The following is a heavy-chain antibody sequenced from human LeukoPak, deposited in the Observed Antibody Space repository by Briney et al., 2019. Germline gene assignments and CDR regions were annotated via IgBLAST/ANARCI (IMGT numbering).Heavy chain of an antibody. CDR3: AKEAAYCGGDCYSGSDY. Sequence: GRSLRLSCAASGFTFSSYGMHWVRQAPGKGLEWVAFISYDGSNKYYADSVKGRFTISRDNSKNTLCLQMNSLRAEDTAMYYCAKEAAYCGGDCYSGSDYWGQGTLVTVSS. D-gene: IGHD2-21*02. CDR1: GFTFSSYG. V-gene: IGHV3-30*18. J-gene: IGHJ4*02. CDR2: ISYDGSNK.